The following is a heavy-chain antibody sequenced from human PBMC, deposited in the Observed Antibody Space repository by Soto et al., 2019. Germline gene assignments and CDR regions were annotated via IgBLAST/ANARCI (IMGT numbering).Heavy chain of an antibody. V-gene: IGHV3-30-3*01. CDR2: ISYDGSNK. CDR1: GFTFSSYA. J-gene: IGHJ2*01. D-gene: IGHD1-26*01. CDR3: AREGVRGELRYWYFDL. Sequence: QVQLVESGGGVVQPGRSLRLSCAASGFTFSSYAMHWVRQAPGKGLEWVAVISYDGSNKYYADSVKGRFTISRDNSKNPLYLQMNSLRAEDTAVYYCAREGVRGELRYWYFDLWGRGTLVTVSS.